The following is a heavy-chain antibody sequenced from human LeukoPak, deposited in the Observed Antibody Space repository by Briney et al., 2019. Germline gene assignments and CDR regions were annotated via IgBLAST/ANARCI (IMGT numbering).Heavy chain of an antibody. Sequence: RGSLRLSCAASGFTFSIYAITWVRQAPGKGLEWVSTISGSDGSTYYADSVKGRFTISRDNSKNTLYLQMNSLRPEDTAIYYCAKDYSGSWYYFDYWGQGTLVTVSS. CDR1: GFTFSIYA. J-gene: IGHJ4*02. CDR3: AKDYSGSWYYFDY. D-gene: IGHD6-13*01. CDR2: ISGSDGST. V-gene: IGHV3-23*01.